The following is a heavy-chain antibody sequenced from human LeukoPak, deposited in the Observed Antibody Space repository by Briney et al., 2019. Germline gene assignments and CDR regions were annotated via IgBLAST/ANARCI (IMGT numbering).Heavy chain of an antibody. CDR2: INPSGGST. D-gene: IGHD4-23*01. V-gene: IGHV1-46*01. Sequence: GASVNVSCKASGYTFTSNYIHWVRQAPGQGLEWMGIINPSGGSTSYAQKFQGRVTMTRDTSTSTVYMELSSLRSEDTAVYYCARASGISRGGNPVHPGYWGQGTLVTVSS. J-gene: IGHJ4*02. CDR3: ARASGISRGGNPVHPGY. CDR1: GYTFTSNY.